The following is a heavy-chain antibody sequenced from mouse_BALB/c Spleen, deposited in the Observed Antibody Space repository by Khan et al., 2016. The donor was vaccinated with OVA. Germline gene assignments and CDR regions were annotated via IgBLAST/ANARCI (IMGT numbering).Heavy chain of an antibody. CDR1: GYSFTSYW. V-gene: IGHV1-61*01. Sequence: VQLQESGAELVRPGASVKLSCKASGYSFTSYWMNLVKERPGQGLELIGLIHPSDSETRLNQKFKDKATLTVDKSSSTAHTQLSSPTSEDSAVYYCARGTTTSYWYFGVWGAETTVTVSS. CDR2: IHPSDSET. D-gene: IGHD1-1*01. CDR3: ARGTTTSYWYFGV. J-gene: IGHJ1*01.